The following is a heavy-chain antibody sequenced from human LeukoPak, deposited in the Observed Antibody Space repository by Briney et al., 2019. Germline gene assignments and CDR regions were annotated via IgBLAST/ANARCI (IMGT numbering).Heavy chain of an antibody. J-gene: IGHJ6*04. CDR1: GGSISSYY. Sequence: SETLSLTCTVSGGSISSYYWSWIRQPPGKGLEWIGYIYYSGSTNYNPSLKSRVTTSVDTSKNQFSLKLSSVTAADTAVYYCARSASYCSGGSCFFPPDVWGKGTTVTVSS. CDR2: IYYSGST. V-gene: IGHV4-59*01. CDR3: ARSASYCSGGSCFFPPDV. D-gene: IGHD2-15*01.